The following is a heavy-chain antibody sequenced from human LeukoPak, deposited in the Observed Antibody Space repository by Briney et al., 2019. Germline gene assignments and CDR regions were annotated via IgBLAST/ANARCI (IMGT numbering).Heavy chain of an antibody. V-gene: IGHV5-51*01. J-gene: IGHJ4*02. CDR1: GYSFPSYW. D-gene: IGHD6-13*01. CDR2: IYPRDSDA. CDR3: ARRQYTTSWTYSFDS. Sequence: GESLKISCKGSGYSFPSYWIGWVRQMPGKGLEWVGIIYPRDSDARYSPSFQGQVIISADKSINTAYLQWSSLKASDTAIYYCARRQYTTSWTYSFDSWGQGTLVSVSS.